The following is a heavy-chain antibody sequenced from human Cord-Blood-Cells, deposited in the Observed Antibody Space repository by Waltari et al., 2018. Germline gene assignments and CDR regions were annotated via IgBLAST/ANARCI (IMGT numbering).Heavy chain of an antibody. CDR1: GGSISSYY. CDR3: ARGNCSSTSCWNNWFDP. Sequence: QVQLQESGPGLVKPSETLSLTCTVSGGSISSYYWSWIRQPAGKGLEWIGRIYTSGSTNYNPPLKSRVTMSVDTSKNQFSLKLSSVTAADTAVYYCARGNCSSTSCWNNWFDPWGQGTLVTVSS. CDR2: IYTSGST. V-gene: IGHV4-4*07. D-gene: IGHD2-2*01. J-gene: IGHJ5*02.